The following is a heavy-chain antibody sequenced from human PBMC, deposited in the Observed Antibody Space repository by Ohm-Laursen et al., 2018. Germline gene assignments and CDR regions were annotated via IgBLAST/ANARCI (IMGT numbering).Heavy chain of an antibody. D-gene: IGHD2-15*01. J-gene: IGHJ5*02. CDR1: GGTFSSYA. CDR3: ARDVLGYCSGGSCYGDWFDP. V-gene: IGHV1-18*01. Sequence: SSMKVSCKASGGTFSSYAISWVRQAPGQGLEWMGWISAYNGNTNYAQKLQGRVTMTTDTSTSAAYMELRSLRSDDTAVYYCARDVLGYCSGGSCYGDWFDPWGQGTLVTVSS. CDR2: ISAYNGNT.